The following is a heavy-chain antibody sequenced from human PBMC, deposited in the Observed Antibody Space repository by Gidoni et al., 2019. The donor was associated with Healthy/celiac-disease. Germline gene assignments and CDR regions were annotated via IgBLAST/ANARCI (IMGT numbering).Heavy chain of an antibody. J-gene: IGHJ4*02. CDR1: GFTFSSYA. V-gene: IGHV3-23*01. D-gene: IGHD3-3*01. Sequence: EVQLLESGGGLVQPGGSLRLSFSASGFTFSSYAMSWVRQAPGKGLEWVSAISGSGGSTYYADSVKGRFTISRDNSKNTLYLQMNSLRAEDTAVYYCAKGTAGTIFGVVMDYWGQGTLVTVSS. CDR2: ISGSGGST. CDR3: AKGTAGTIFGVVMDY.